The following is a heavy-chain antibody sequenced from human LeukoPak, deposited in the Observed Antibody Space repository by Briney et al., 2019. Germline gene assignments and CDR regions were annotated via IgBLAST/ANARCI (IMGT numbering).Heavy chain of an antibody. J-gene: IGHJ2*01. V-gene: IGHV1-18*01. CDR1: GFTFTDYG. CDR2: ISAYNGNT. Sequence: ASVKVSCKASGFTFTDYGFSWVRQAPGQGLEWMGWISAYNGNTDYAQNLQDRLTMTTDTSTTTAYMELRSLKSDDTAVYYCAREDWYLDLWGRGTLVTVPS. CDR3: AREDWYLDL.